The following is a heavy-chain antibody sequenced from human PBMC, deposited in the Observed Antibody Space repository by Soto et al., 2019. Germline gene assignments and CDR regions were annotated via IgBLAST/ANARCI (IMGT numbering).Heavy chain of an antibody. J-gene: IGHJ1*01. V-gene: IGHV4-59*01. CDR2: VYYSGST. Sequence: PSETLSLTCTVSGGSMSTYYWTWIRQSPGKGLEWIGYVYYSGSTNYNPSLKSRVTMSLDTSKKQFSLKLTSATAADTAVYYCARDYYDTVTGFRAEYSQHWGAGTLVTVSS. CDR1: GGSMSTYY. D-gene: IGHD3-9*01. CDR3: ARDYYDTVTGFRAEYSQH.